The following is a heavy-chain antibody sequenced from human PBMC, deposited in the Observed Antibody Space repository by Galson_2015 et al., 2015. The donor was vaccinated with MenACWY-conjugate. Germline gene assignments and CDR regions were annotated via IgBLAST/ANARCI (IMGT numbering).Heavy chain of an antibody. CDR3: ARRGPGSDFWSGYYSFDY. V-gene: IGHV4-4*02. D-gene: IGHD3-3*01. J-gene: IGHJ4*02. CDR1: GGSISSSNW. Sequence: SETLSLTCAVSGGSISSSNWWNWVRQPPGKGLEWIGEIYHSGSTNYNPSLKSRVSISVDKSKNQFSLKLSSVTAADTAVYYCARRGPGSDFWSGYYSFDYWGQGTLVTVSS. CDR2: IYHSGST.